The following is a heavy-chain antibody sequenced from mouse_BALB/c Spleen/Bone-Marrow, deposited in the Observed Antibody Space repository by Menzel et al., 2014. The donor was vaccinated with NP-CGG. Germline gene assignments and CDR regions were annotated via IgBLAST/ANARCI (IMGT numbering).Heavy chain of an antibody. CDR3: ARGAIADALDY. J-gene: IGHJ4*01. Sequence: VQLQQSGAELVRPGSSVKISCKASGYTFSGYWMNWVKQRPGQGLEWIGQIYPGDGDTNYNENFRGKATLTADKSSSTAYMQLSSLTSEGSAVYFCARGAIADALDYGGQGTSVTVSS. CDR1: GYTFSGYW. V-gene: IGHV1-80*01. CDR2: IYPGDGDT.